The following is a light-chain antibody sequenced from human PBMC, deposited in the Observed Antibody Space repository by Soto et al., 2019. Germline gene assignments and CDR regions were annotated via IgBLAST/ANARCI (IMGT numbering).Light chain of an antibody. Sequence: QSVLTQPPSVSAAPGQKVTISCSGSSSNIGNNYVSWYQQLPGTAPKLLIYDTNKRPSGIPDRFSGCKSGTSATLGITGLQTGDEADYYCGTWDSSLSAGVFGTGTKVTVL. CDR3: GTWDSSLSAGV. J-gene: IGLJ1*01. CDR1: SSNIGNNY. V-gene: IGLV1-51*01. CDR2: DTN.